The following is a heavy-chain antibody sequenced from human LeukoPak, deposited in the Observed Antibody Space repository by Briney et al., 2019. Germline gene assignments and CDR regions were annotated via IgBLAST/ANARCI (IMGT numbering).Heavy chain of an antibody. J-gene: IGHJ4*02. V-gene: IGHV4-59*08. CDR3: VRESYFTTTWERDY. Sequence: SETLCLTCTVSGGSISSYYWSWIRQPPGKGLEWIGYIYYSGSTNYNPSLKSRVTISVDTSKNQFSLKLSSVTAADTAIYYCVRESYFTTTWERDYWGQGTLVTVSS. D-gene: IGHD3-3*01. CDR2: IYYSGST. CDR1: GGSISSYY.